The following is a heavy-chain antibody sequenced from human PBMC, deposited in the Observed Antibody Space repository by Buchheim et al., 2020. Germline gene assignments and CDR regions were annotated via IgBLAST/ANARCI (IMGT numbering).Heavy chain of an antibody. J-gene: IGHJ4*03. CDR1: GFIFSSSA. CDR2: ITWRSDST. Sequence: EVQLLVSGGGLVQPGGSLRLSCTASGFIFSSSAMSWVRQPPRKGLEWVSGITWRSDSTYYAESVTGRFAISRANASNTVYLQMNSLRAEDTGVYYCAKEGLIEDGYNLGGQGTL. CDR3: AKEGLIEDGYNL. V-gene: IGHV3-23*01. D-gene: IGHD5-24*01.